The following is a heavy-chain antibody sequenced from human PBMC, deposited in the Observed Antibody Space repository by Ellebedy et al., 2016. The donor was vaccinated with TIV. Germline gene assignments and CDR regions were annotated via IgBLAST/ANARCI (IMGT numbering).Heavy chain of an antibody. V-gene: IGHV1-3*01. D-gene: IGHD2-8*01. CDR3: ARGVYAMGNFDY. CDR1: GYTFTSYA. J-gene: IGHJ4*02. CDR2: INAGNGNT. Sequence: AASVKVSCKASGYTFTSYAMHWVRQAPGQRLEWMGWINAGNGNTKYSQKFQGRVTITRDTSASTAYMELSSLRSEDTAVYYCARGVYAMGNFDYWGLGTLVTVSS.